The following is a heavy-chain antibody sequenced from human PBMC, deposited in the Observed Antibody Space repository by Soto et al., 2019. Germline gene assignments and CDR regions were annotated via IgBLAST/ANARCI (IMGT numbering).Heavy chain of an antibody. J-gene: IGHJ5*02. V-gene: IGHV2-5*01. CDR2: IYWNDDK. D-gene: IGHD6-13*01. Sequence: QITLKESGPTLVNPTQTLTLTCTFSGFSLSTSGVGVGWISQPPGTALEWLALIYWNDDKRYSPSLKSRLTITNDSSKNLGVLTMTNMDPVDTAPYDFAHRQGQGQRRVLRQVDWFDPWGQGTLVTVFS. CDR1: GFSLSTSGVG. CDR3: AHRQGQGQRRVLRQVDWFDP.